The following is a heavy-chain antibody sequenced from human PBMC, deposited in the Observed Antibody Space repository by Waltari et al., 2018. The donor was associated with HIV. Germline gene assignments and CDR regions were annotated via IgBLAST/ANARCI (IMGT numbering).Heavy chain of an antibody. Sequence: QVQLVESGGGVVQPGRSLRLPWAASGFTFKNYGLHWVRQAPGKGLEWVAVIWYDGSNKYYADSVKGRFTISRDNSKNRLYLQMNSLRAEDTAVYYCARDRGGSSSLVLDSWGQGTLVTVSS. J-gene: IGHJ4*02. D-gene: IGHD6-6*01. CDR2: IWYDGSNK. CDR3: ARDRGGSSSLVLDS. CDR1: GFTFKNYG. V-gene: IGHV3-33*01.